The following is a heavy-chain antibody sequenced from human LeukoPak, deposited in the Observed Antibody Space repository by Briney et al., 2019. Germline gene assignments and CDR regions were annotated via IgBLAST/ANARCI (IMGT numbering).Heavy chain of an antibody. Sequence: GGSLRLSCAASGFTFSSHGMDWVRQAPGMGLEWVSGVSPSGDITYYADSVKGRFAISRDNSRNTVYFQLNSLRADDTAVYHCAKDIDWGRFDVWGRGTLVTVSS. J-gene: IGHJ2*01. CDR1: GFTFSSHG. D-gene: IGHD7-27*01. V-gene: IGHV3-23*01. CDR3: AKDIDWGRFDV. CDR2: VSPSGDIT.